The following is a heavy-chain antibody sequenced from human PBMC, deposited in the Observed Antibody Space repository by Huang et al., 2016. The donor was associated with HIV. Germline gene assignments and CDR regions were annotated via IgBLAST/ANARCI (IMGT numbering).Heavy chain of an antibody. J-gene: IGHJ4*02. CDR2: INHSGRT. Sequence: QVHLQQWGAGLFKPSEALSLTCAVYGGSFRNYFWSWIRQPPGKGLEWIGEINHSGRTSYSPSLKSRVTISVDTSKNQFSLKLSSVTAADTAVYYCARVEINTLTGYFSSFDNWGQGTLVTVSS. CDR1: GGSFRNYF. V-gene: IGHV4-34*01. D-gene: IGHD3-9*01. CDR3: ARVEINTLTGYFSSFDN.